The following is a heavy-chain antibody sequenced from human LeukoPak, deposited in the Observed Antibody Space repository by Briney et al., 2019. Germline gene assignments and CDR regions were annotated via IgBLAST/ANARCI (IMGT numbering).Heavy chain of an antibody. D-gene: IGHD6-13*01. J-gene: IGHJ5*02. V-gene: IGHV3-23*01. CDR3: AKDSRYSSSWYPNWFDP. CDR1: GFTFSSYA. CDR2: ISGSGGST. Sequence: GGSLRLSCAASGFTFSSYAMSWVRQAPGKGLEWVSAISGSGGSTYHADSVKGRFTISRDNSKNTLYLQMNSLRAEDTAVYYCAKDSRYSSSWYPNWFDPWGQGTLVTVSS.